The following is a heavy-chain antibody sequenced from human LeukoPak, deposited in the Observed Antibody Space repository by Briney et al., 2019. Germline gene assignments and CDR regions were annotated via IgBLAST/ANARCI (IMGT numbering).Heavy chain of an antibody. D-gene: IGHD5-18*01. Sequence: ASVKVSCKTSGFTFTNYAIHWVRQAPGQRLDWMGWVNAANGKTEYSQKLQGRVTFTRDTSATTAYMELSSLRSDDTAVYYCARDSGGYSYGSPPSDKYGMDVWGQGTTVTVSS. V-gene: IGHV1-3*01. CDR3: ARDSGGYSYGSPPSDKYGMDV. CDR1: GFTFTNYA. J-gene: IGHJ6*02. CDR2: VNAANGKT.